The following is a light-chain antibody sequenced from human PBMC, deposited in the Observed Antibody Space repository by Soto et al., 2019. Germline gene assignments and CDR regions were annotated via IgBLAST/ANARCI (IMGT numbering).Light chain of an antibody. CDR2: DVS. Sequence: QSVLTQPASVSGSPGQSITISCTGTSSDVGGYNYVSWYQQHPGKAPKLIIYDVSYRPSGVSNRFSGSKSGNTASLTISGLQAEDEADYYCSSYTSSRAYVFGIGTKVTVL. CDR3: SSYTSSRAYV. J-gene: IGLJ1*01. V-gene: IGLV2-14*03. CDR1: SSDVGGYNY.